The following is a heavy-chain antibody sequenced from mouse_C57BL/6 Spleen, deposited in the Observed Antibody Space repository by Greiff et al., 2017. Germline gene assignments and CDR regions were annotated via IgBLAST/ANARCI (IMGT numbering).Heavy chain of an antibody. CDR3: ARGNYSNYDWFAY. D-gene: IGHD2-5*01. CDR1: GFSLTSYG. CDR2: IWSGGST. J-gene: IGHJ3*01. V-gene: IGHV2-2*01. Sequence: VKLQESGPGLVQPSQSLSITCTVSGFSLTSYGVHWVRQSPGKGLEWLGVIWSGGSTDYNAAFISRLSISKDNSKSQVFFKMNSLQADDTAIYYCARGNYSNYDWFAYWGQGTLVTVSA.